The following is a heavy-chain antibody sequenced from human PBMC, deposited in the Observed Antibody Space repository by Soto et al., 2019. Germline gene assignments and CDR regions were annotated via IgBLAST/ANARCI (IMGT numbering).Heavy chain of an antibody. CDR1: GFTFSSYS. Sequence: GGSLRLSCAASGFTFSSYSMNWVRQAPGKGLEWVSSISSSSSYIYYADSVKGRFTISRDNAKNSLYLQMNSLRAEDTAVYYCATIYSYGYGDYYYGMDGWGQGTTVTVAS. V-gene: IGHV3-21*01. CDR3: ATIYSYGYGDYYYGMDG. CDR2: ISSSSSYI. J-gene: IGHJ6*02. D-gene: IGHD5-18*01.